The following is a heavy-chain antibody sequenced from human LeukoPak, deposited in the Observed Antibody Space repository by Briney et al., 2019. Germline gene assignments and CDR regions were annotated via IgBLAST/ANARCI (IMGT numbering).Heavy chain of an antibody. CDR1: GYTFTSYG. V-gene: IGHV1-18*01. CDR2: ISAYNGNT. J-gene: IGHJ6*02. Sequence: GASVKVSCKASGYTFTSYGISWVRQAPGRGLEWMGWISAYNGNTNYAQKLQGRVTMTTDTSTSTAYMELRSLRSDDTAVYYCATTYCSSTSCYVHYGMDVWGQGTTVTVSS. CDR3: ATTYCSSTSCYVHYGMDV. D-gene: IGHD2-2*01.